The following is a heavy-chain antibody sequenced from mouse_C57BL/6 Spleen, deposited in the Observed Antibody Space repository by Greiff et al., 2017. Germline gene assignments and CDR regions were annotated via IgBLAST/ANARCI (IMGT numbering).Heavy chain of an antibody. CDR1: GFTFSDYY. V-gene: IGHV5-12*01. J-gene: IGHJ4*01. D-gene: IGHD3-1*01. CDR3: ARQGDGLRNAMDY. CDR2: ISNGGGST. Sequence: EVQLVESGGGLVQPGGSLKLSCAASGFTFSDYYMYWVRQTPEKRLEWVAYISNGGGSTYYPDTVKGRFTISRDNAKNTLYLQMSRLKSEDTAMYYCARQGDGLRNAMDYWGQGTSVTVSS.